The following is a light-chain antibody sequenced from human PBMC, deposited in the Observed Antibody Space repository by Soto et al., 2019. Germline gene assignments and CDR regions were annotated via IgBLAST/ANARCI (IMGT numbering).Light chain of an antibody. CDR3: CSYAGSSTDV. Sequence: QSALTQPASVSGSPGQSITISCTGTSSDVGSYNLVSWYQQHPGKAPKLMIYEVSKRPSGVSNRFSGSKSGNTASLTISGLQAEVEADYYCCSYAGSSTDVFGTGTKLTVL. CDR1: SSDVGSYNL. J-gene: IGLJ1*01. V-gene: IGLV2-23*02. CDR2: EVS.